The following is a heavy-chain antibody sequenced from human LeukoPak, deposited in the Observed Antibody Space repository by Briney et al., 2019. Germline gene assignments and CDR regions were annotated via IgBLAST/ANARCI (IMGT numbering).Heavy chain of an antibody. CDR1: GGSITGSSYY. D-gene: IGHD4-17*01. CDR2: GFYSGSA. V-gene: IGHV4-39*01. J-gene: IGHJ4*02. CDR3: ARLRGAMTPVTSDFDY. Sequence: SETLSLTCTVSGGSITGSSYYWAWIRQPPGKGLEWIGSGFYSGSAYYKPSLKSRVTISVDTSKNQFSLNLSSVTAADTAVYYCARLRGAMTPVTSDFDYWGQGTLVTVSS.